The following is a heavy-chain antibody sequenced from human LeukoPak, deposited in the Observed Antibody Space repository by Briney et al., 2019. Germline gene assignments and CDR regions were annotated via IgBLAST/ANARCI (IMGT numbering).Heavy chain of an antibody. D-gene: IGHD4-23*01. CDR1: GGTFSSYA. J-gene: IGHJ4*02. V-gene: IGHV1-69*13. Sequence: ASVKVSCKASGGTFSSYAISWVRQAPAQGLEWMGGIIPICGTANYAQTFQGRVTITADESTSTAYMELSSLRSEDTAVYYCARDRGYGGNSLGYWGQGTLVTVSS. CDR2: IIPICGTA. CDR3: ARDRGYGGNSLGY.